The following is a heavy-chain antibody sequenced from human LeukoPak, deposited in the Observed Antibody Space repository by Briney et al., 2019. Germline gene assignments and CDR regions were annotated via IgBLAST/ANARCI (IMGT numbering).Heavy chain of an antibody. D-gene: IGHD1-1*01. J-gene: IGHJ6*02. V-gene: IGHV4-59*01. CDR2: IYYSGST. CDR1: GGSISGYY. Sequence: PSETLSLTCTVSGGSISGYYWSWIRQPPGKGLEWIGYIYYSGSTNYNPSLKSRVTISVDTSKTQFSLKLSSVTAVDTAVYYCARAQLNLLVDFGMDVWGQGTTVTVSS. CDR3: ARAQLNLLVDFGMDV.